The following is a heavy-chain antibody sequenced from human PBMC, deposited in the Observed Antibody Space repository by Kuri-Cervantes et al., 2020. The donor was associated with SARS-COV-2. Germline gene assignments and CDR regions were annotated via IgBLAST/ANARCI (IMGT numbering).Heavy chain of an antibody. CDR2: IRSKAYGGTT. Sequence: WIRQPPGKGLEWVGFIRSKAYGGTTEYAASVKGRFTISRDDSKSIAYLQMNSLKTEDTAVYYCTRELLWFGELSSDYYYMDVWGKGTTVTVSS. D-gene: IGHD3-10*01. V-gene: IGHV3-49*02. CDR3: TRELLWFGELSSDYYYMDV. J-gene: IGHJ6*03.